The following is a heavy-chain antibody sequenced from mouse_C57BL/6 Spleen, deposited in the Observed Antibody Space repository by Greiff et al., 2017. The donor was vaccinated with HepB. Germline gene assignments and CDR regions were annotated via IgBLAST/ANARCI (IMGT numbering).Heavy chain of an antibody. CDR3: ARVYDYYFDY. J-gene: IGHJ2*01. D-gene: IGHD2-4*01. Sequence: VQLQQSGPELVKPGASVKISCKASGYTFTDYYMNWVKQSHGKSLEWIGDINPNNGGTSYNQKFKGKATLTVDKSTSTAYMELRSLKSEDSAVYYSARVYDYYFDYWGQGTTLTVSS. CDR1: GYTFTDYY. CDR2: INPNNGGT. V-gene: IGHV1-26*01.